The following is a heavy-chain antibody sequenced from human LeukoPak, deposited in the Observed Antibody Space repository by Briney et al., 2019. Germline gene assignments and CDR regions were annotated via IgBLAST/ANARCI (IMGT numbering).Heavy chain of an antibody. V-gene: IGHV3-21*01. CDR1: GFTFSSYS. D-gene: IGHD4-17*01. J-gene: IGHJ4*02. CDR3: ARYYGDYEPAEVDY. CDR2: ISSSSSYI. Sequence: PGGSLRLSCAASGFTFSSYSVNWVRQAPGKGLEWVSSISSSSSYIYYADSVKGRFTISRDNAKNSLYLQMNSLRAEDTAVYYCARYYGDYEPAEVDYWGQGTLVTVSS.